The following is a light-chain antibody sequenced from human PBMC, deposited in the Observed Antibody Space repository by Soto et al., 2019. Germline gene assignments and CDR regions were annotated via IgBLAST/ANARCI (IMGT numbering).Light chain of an antibody. V-gene: IGKV3-11*01. Sequence: EIVLTQSPATLSLSPGERATLSCRASQSVSSYLASYQQKPGQTPRLLIYDASNRATGIPARFSGSGSGTDFTLTISSLEPEDFAVYYCQQRSSWPRTFGQGTKLEIK. CDR3: QQRSSWPRT. J-gene: IGKJ2*01. CDR1: QSVSSY. CDR2: DAS.